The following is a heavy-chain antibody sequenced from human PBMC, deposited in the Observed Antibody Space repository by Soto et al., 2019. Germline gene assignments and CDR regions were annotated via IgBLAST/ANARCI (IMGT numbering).Heavy chain of an antibody. CDR2: ISGTGFTT. Sequence: SLRLLTEAPCFNFSNYDMNWIRQARGGGLEWIAFISGTGFTTYYADSAWPRFTISRDNSQGALFLQMDSLTVDDSGIYFCARGGVYWGQGVPVTVSS. J-gene: IGHJ4*02. V-gene: IGHV3-48*03. CDR1: CFNFSNYD. CDR3: ARGGVY. D-gene: IGHD2-8*01.